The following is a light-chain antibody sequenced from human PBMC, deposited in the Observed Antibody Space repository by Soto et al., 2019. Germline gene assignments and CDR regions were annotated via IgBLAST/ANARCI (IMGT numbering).Light chain of an antibody. CDR3: QQYVTSPSIT. CDR2: AAS. V-gene: IGKV3-20*01. Sequence: EIAPTPSPRALSLSHRDRATFSSRDSESIGDDLAWYQQRPGQAPRLLIYAASRRASGTPHRFSGSGSERAFTLAISGLEPADFGVYYCQQYVTSPSITFGQGTRLEIK. CDR1: ESIGDD. J-gene: IGKJ5*01.